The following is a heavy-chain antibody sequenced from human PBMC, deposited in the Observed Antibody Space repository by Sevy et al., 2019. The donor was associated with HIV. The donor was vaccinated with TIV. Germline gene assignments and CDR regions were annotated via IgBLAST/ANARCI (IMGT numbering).Heavy chain of an antibody. J-gene: IGHJ4*01. D-gene: IGHD3-10*01. CDR2: IKSKTDGGTT. CDR3: TTDPYYYRSGSSSFDY. CDR1: GFTFSNAW. Sequence: GGSLRLSCAASGFTFSNAWMSWVRQAPGKGLEWVGRIKSKTDGGTTYYAAPVKGRFTISRDDSKNTLYLQMNSLKTEDTAVYYCTTDPYYYRSGSSSFDYWGHGTLVTVSS. V-gene: IGHV3-15*01.